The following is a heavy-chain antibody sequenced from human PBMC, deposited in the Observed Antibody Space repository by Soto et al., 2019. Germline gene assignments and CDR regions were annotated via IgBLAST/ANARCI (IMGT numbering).Heavy chain of an antibody. D-gene: IGHD4-4*01. Sequence: ASVKVSCKASGYTFTSYYMHWVRQAPGQGLEWMGIINPSGGSTSYAQKFQGRVTMTRDTSTSTVYMELSSLRSEDTAVYYCASRGYSNHRLNNYYYYYYMDVWGKGTTVTVSS. J-gene: IGHJ6*03. CDR2: INPSGGST. CDR3: ASRGYSNHRLNNYYYYYYMDV. V-gene: IGHV1-46*03. CDR1: GYTFTSYY.